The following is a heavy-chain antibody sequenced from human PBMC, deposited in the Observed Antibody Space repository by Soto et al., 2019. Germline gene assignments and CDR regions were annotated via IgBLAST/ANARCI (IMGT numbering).Heavy chain of an antibody. CDR3: ARGGYGDYAKFDY. Sequence: GGSLRLSCAASGFTVSSNYMSWVRQAPGKGLEWVSVIYSGGSTYYADSVKGRFTISRHNSKNTLYLQMNSLRAEDTAVYYCARGGYGDYAKFDYWGQGTLVTVSS. V-gene: IGHV3-53*04. J-gene: IGHJ4*02. CDR1: GFTVSSNY. D-gene: IGHD4-17*01. CDR2: IYSGGST.